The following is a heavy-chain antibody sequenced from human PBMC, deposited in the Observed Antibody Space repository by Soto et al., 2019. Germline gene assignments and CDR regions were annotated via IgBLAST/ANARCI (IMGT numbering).Heavy chain of an antibody. CDR2: TIPVFNTA. D-gene: IGHD3-10*01. CDR1: GGTLSDHG. V-gene: IGHV1-69*06. CDR3: ARGVYGSGNYYTGPSAFDI. Sequence: QVQLEQSGAEVKKPGSSVKVSCKASGGTLSDHGVAWLRQAPGQGLEWMGGTIPVFNTAKYAQKFQGRVTVTVDKFTNIAYMELSSLSSEDTAFYFCARGVYGSGNYYTGPSAFDIWGQGTMVIVSS. J-gene: IGHJ3*02.